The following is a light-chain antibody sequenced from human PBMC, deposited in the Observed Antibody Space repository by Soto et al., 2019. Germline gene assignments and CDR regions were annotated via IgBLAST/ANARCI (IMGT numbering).Light chain of an antibody. Sequence: DIQMTQSPSSLSASVGDSVTITCQASQDINNYVNWYQQKPGKAPKLLIFDASTLKTGVPSRISGSGSGTDFSSTISSLQPEDIATYYCQQSNDLVSFGQGTRLEIK. CDR1: QDINNY. J-gene: IGKJ5*01. CDR3: QQSNDLVS. CDR2: DAS. V-gene: IGKV1-33*01.